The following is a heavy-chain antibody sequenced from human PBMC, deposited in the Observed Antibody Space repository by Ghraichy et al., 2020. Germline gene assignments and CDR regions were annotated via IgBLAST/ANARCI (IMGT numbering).Heavy chain of an antibody. CDR1: GFTFSNFA. CDR2: ISGGGGST. J-gene: IGHJ3*01. D-gene: IGHD3-10*01. Sequence: GESLNISCAASGFTFSNFALNWVRQAPGKGLQWVSGISGGGGSTDYADSVKGRFTISRDNSKNTLYLQMNSLRADDTAVYYCAKEGGRLGEGAFDVWGQGTKVTVSS. CDR3: AKEGGRLGEGAFDV. V-gene: IGHV3-23*01.